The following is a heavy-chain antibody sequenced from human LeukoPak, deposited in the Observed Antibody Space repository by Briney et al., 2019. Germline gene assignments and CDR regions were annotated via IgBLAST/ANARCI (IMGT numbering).Heavy chain of an antibody. CDR2: ISAYNGNT. CDR1: GYTFTSYG. D-gene: IGHD6-13*01. J-gene: IGHJ4*02. Sequence: ASVKVSCKASGYTFTSYGISWVRQAPGQGLEWMGWISAYNGNTSYAQRLPGRVTMTTDTSTSTAYMELRSLRSDDTAVYYCARVPAAGTPDYWGQGTLVTVSS. CDR3: ARVPAAGTPDY. V-gene: IGHV1-18*01.